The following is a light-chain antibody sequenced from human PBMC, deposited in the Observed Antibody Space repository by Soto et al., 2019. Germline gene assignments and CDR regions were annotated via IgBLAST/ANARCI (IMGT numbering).Light chain of an antibody. CDR3: SSYAGSNNV. V-gene: IGLV2-8*01. Sequence: QSVLTQPPSASGSPGQSVTISCTGTSSDFGGYNYVSWYQQHPGKAPKLMIYEVSKRPSGVPDRFSGSKSGNTASLTVSGLQAEDEADYYCSSYAGSNNVFGTGTKVTVL. CDR2: EVS. J-gene: IGLJ1*01. CDR1: SSDFGGYNY.